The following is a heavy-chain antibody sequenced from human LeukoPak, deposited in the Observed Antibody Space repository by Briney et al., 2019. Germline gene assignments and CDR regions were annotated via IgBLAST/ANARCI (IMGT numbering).Heavy chain of an antibody. J-gene: IGHJ6*02. V-gene: IGHV5-51*01. CDR2: IYPGDSDT. Sequence: GESLKISCKGSGYSFTSYWIGWVRQMPGKGLEWMGIIYPGDSDTRYSPSFQGQVTISADKSISTAYLQWSSLKASDTAMYYCARQRDILTDQGAGKDVWGQGTTVTVSS. CDR3: ARQRDILTDQGAGKDV. CDR1: GYSFTSYW. D-gene: IGHD3-9*01.